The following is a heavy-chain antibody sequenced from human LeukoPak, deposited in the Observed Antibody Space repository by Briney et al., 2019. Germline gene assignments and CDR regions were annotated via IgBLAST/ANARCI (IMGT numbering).Heavy chain of an antibody. D-gene: IGHD3-3*01. V-gene: IGHV4-34*01. CDR2: INHSGST. Sequence: SETLSLTCTVSGGSISSYYWSWIRQPPGKGLEWIGEINHSGSTNYNPSLKSRVTISVDTSKNQFSLKLSSVTAADTAVYYCARRRVTIFGVVNYYFDYWGQGTLVTVSS. J-gene: IGHJ4*02. CDR3: ARRRVTIFGVVNYYFDY. CDR1: GGSISSYY.